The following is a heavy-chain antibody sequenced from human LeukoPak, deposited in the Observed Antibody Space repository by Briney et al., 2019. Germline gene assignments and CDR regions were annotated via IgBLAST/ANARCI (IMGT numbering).Heavy chain of an antibody. CDR2: IWYDGSNK. D-gene: IGHD1-7*01. CDR1: GFTFSSYG. Sequence: AGGSLRLSCAASGFTFSSYGMHWVRQAPGKGLEWVAVIWYDGSNKYYADSVKGRFTISRDNSKNTLYLQMNSLRAEDTAVYYCARDGTGTTFFLYWGQGTLVTVSS. V-gene: IGHV3-33*01. J-gene: IGHJ4*02. CDR3: ARDGTGTTFFLY.